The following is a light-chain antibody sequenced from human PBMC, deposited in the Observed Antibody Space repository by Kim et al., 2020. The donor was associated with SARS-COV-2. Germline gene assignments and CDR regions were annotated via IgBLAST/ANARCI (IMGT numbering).Light chain of an antibody. CDR1: SLRSYY. CDR2: GKN. Sequence: LGQTVRITCQGASLRSYYASWYQQKPGQAPVLVIYGKNNRPSGIPDRFSGSSSGNTASLTITGAQAEDEADYYCNSRDSSGNHAVFGGGTQLTVL. V-gene: IGLV3-19*01. CDR3: NSRDSSGNHAV. J-gene: IGLJ7*01.